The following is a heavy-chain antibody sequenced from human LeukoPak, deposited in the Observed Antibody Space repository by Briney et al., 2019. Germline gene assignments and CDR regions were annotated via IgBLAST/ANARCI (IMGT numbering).Heavy chain of an antibody. D-gene: IGHD4-17*01. V-gene: IGHV3-23*01. CDR3: AKDRDDHGDYVFDS. J-gene: IGHJ4*02. CDR2: IGRSGDST. CDR1: GFDFNSYV. Sequence: GGSLRLSCAASGFDFNSYVMGWVRQAPGKRPEWVSIIGRSGDSTNYADFVKGRFTISRDNFKNTLSLEMNSPRAEDTAVYYCAKDRDDHGDYVFDSWGQGTLVTVSS.